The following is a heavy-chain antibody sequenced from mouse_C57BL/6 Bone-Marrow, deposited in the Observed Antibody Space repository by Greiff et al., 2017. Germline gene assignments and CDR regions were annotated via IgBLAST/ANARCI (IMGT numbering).Heavy chain of an antibody. CDR3: ARYIWNYYGSSYYYAMDY. D-gene: IGHD1-1*01. J-gene: IGHJ4*01. Sequence: QVQLKQSGAELVKPGASVKMSCKASGYTFTSYWITWVKQRPGQGLEWIGDIYPGSGSTNYNEKFKSKATLTVDTSSSTAYMQLSSLTSEDSAVYYCARYIWNYYGSSYYYAMDYWGQGTSVTVSS. CDR1: GYTFTSYW. V-gene: IGHV1-55*01. CDR2: IYPGSGST.